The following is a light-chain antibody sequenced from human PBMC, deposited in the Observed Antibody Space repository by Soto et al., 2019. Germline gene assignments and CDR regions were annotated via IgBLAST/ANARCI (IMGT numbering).Light chain of an antibody. Sequence: EIPLTQSPGTLSLSPGESATLLCRASQFVSSRSLAWYQRKPGQAPRLLIYGASNRATGIPGRFSASGSGTDFTLTITPLEPEDSAVYFCQQYGNSPITFGQGTRLEIK. CDR3: QQYGNSPIT. V-gene: IGKV3-20*01. J-gene: IGKJ5*01. CDR1: QFVSSRS. CDR2: GAS.